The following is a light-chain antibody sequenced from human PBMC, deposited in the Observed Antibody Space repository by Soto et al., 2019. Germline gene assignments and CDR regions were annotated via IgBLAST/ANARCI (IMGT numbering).Light chain of an antibody. J-gene: IGKJ4*01. Sequence: EIVMTQSPATLSVSPGERATLSCRASQSVGRNLAWYQQKPGQAPRLRIYGASTRATGIPARFSGSGSATETAITISSLQSEDFPTESYQKYNHCPPLTVDGGTMLETK. V-gene: IGKV3-15*01. CDR2: GAS. CDR1: QSVGRN. CDR3: QKYNHCPPLT.